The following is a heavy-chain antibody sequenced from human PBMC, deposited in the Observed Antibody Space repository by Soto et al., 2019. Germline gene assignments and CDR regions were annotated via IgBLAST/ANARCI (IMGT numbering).Heavy chain of an antibody. Sequence: ASVKVSCKASGYTFTSYYIQWVRQAPGQGLEWMGIINPSGGSTSYAQKFQGRVTMTRDTSTSTVYMELSSLRSEDTAVYYCERDWAENYKTLYFDYWGQGTLVTVSS. D-gene: IGHD1-7*01. V-gene: IGHV1-46*01. CDR1: GYTFTSYY. CDR2: INPSGGST. J-gene: IGHJ4*02. CDR3: ERDWAENYKTLYFDY.